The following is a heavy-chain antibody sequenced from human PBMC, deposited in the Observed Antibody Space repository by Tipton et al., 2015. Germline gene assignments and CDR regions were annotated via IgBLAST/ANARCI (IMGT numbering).Heavy chain of an antibody. J-gene: IGHJ3*02. V-gene: IGHV3-33*01. CDR2: IWYDGSNK. CDR1: GFTFSSYG. D-gene: IGHD2-15*01. Sequence: QLVQSGGGVVQPGRSLRPSCAASGFTFSSYGMHWVRQAPGKGLEWVAVIWYDGSNKYYADSVKGRFTISRDNSKNTLYLQMNSLRAEDTAVYYCARGGYCSGGSCYLLPFDIWGQGTMVTVSS. CDR3: ARGGYCSGGSCYLLPFDI.